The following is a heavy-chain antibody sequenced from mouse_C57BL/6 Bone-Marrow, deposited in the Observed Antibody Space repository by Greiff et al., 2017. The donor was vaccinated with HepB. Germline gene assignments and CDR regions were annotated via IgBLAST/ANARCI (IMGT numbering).Heavy chain of an antibody. Sequence: EVKLVESGEGLVKPGGSLKLSCAASGFTFSSYAMSWVRQTPEKRLEWVAYISSGGDYIYYADTVKGRFTISRDNARNTLYLQMSSLKSEDTAMYYCARPHRGGFAYWGQGTLVTVSA. CDR2: ISSGGDYI. CDR1: GFTFSSYA. V-gene: IGHV5S21*01. CDR3: ARPHRGGFAY. J-gene: IGHJ3*01.